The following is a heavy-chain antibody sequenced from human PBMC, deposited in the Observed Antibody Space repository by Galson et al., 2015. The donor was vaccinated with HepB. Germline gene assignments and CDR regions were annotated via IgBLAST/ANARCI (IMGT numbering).Heavy chain of an antibody. J-gene: IGHJ4*02. CDR1: RFTFSSYA. Sequence: SLRLSCAASRFTFSSYAMSWVRQAPGKGLEWVSAISGNGGSTYYADSVKGRFTISRDNSKNTLYLQMNSLRAEDTAVYYCAKEWELLEGFDYWGQGTLVTVSS. CDR2: ISGNGGST. V-gene: IGHV3-23*01. D-gene: IGHD1-26*01. CDR3: AKEWELLEGFDY.